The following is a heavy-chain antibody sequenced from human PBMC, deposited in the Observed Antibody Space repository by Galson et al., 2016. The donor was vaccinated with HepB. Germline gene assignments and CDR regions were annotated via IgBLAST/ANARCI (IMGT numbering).Heavy chain of an antibody. V-gene: IGHV1-69*04. CDR1: GGTFNNFM. CDR3: ARDKGSGWLDY. J-gene: IGHJ4*02. Sequence: SVKVSCKASGGTFNNFMVNWVRQAPGQGLEWKGRIIPVVDMTNYAQKFQGRVTLTADKSTGTAYLEMSGLRSDDTAVYYCARDKGSGWLDYWGQGTLVTVSS. CDR2: IIPVVDMT. D-gene: IGHD6-19*01.